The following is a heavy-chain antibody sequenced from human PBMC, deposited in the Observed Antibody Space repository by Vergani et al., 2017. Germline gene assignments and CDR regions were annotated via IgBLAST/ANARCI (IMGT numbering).Heavy chain of an antibody. CDR3: ARSIVSRNPPDYFDN. J-gene: IGHJ4*02. Sequence: QVQLQESGPGLVRPSETLSLTCTVSGGSLSGYYWNWIRQTPGAGVEWIGYVEDSGYFNYNPSLKTRVSMSSDTSNNQFSLMLSSVTVADTAVYYCARSIVSRNPPDYFDNWGQGTLVTVSS. CDR2: VEDSGYF. CDR1: GGSLSGYY. V-gene: IGHV4-59*01. D-gene: IGHD1-14*01.